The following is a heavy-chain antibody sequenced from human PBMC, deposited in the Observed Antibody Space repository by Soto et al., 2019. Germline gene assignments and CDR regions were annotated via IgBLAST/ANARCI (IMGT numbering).Heavy chain of an antibody. J-gene: IGHJ4*02. D-gene: IGHD3-22*01. V-gene: IGHV3-23*01. CDR3: AAYYYDSSGYYHYFDC. CDR2: ISGRGGST. CDR1: GLTFSNYV. Sequence: GGSLRVSCAASGLTFSNYVMSWVRQPPGEGLEWVSGISGRGGSTYYADSVKGRFTISRDNSKNTLYLQMNSLRAEDTAVYYCAAYYYDSSGYYHYFDCWGQGTPVTVSS.